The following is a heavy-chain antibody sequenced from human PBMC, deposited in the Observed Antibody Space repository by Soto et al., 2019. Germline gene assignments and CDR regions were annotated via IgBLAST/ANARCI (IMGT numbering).Heavy chain of an antibody. V-gene: IGHV1-18*01. J-gene: IGHJ4*01. CDR2: ISAYNGNT. Sequence: QVQLVQSGAEVKKPGASVTVSCKASGYTFTSYAITWVRQAPGQGLEWMGWISAYNGNTNYAQKLQARVTMTTDTSTSTANMELRSLRSDDTAMYCWARDVTPPDYWGHGTLGTASS. CDR3: ARDVTPPDY. CDR1: GYTFTSYA.